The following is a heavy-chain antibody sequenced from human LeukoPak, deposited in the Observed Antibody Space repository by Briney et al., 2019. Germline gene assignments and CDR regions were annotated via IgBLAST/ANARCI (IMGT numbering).Heavy chain of an antibody. CDR1: GGTFSSHA. CDR2: IIPIFGTA. D-gene: IGHD3-22*01. J-gene: IGHJ4*02. V-gene: IGHV1-69*05. Sequence: SVKVPCKASGGTFSSHASSCLRQAAGQGLEGMGGIIPIFGTAKYAQKFQGRVTITTDESTSRAYMELSSLRSEDTAVYYCAGNYYDSSGYLDYWGQGTLVTVSS. CDR3: AGNYYDSSGYLDY.